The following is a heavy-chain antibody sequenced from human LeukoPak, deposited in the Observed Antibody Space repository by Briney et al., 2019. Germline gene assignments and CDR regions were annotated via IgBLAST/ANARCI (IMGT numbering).Heavy chain of an antibody. CDR3: ARVGYSGSYYDEYYFDY. V-gene: IGHV4-39*01. CDR2: IYYSGST. CDR1: GGSISSSSYY. D-gene: IGHD1-26*01. Sequence: SETLSLTCTVSGGSISSSSYYWGWIRQPPGKGLEWIGSIYYSGSTYYNPSLKSRVTISVDTSKNQFSLKLSSVTAADTAVYYCARVGYSGSYYDEYYFDYWSQGTLVTVSS. J-gene: IGHJ4*02.